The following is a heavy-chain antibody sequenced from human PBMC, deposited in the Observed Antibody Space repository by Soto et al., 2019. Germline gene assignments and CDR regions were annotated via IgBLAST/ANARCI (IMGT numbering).Heavy chain of an antibody. CDR3: VRDLDGSGSYYTDY. CDR2: IRVHKGNT. Sequence: ASVKVSCKASGYNFINYGITWVRQAPGQGLEWMGWIRVHKGNTNYARKFQGRVTMTTDTSTSTAYMELRSLRPDDTAVYYCVRDLDGSGSYYTDYWGPGTLVTVSS. CDR1: GYNFINYG. D-gene: IGHD3-10*01. J-gene: IGHJ4*02. V-gene: IGHV1-18*01.